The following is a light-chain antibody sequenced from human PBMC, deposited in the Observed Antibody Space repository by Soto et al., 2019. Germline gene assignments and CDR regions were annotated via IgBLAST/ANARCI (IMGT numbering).Light chain of an antibody. CDR2: EVS. CDR1: SSDVGGYNS. V-gene: IGLV2-8*01. J-gene: IGLJ2*01. CDR3: SSYAGSNKGVV. Sequence: QSALTQPPSASGSPGQSVTISCTGTSSDVGGYNSVSWCQQYPGKAPKLMIYEVSKRSSGVPDRFSGSKSGNTASLTVSGLPAEDEADYYCSSYAGSNKGVVFGGGTKLTVL.